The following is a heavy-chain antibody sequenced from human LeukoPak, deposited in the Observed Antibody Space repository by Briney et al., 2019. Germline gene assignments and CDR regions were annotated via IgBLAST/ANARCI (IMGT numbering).Heavy chain of an antibody. CDR2: ISGSGGST. D-gene: IGHD2-2*01. CDR1: GFTFSSYG. Sequence: GGSLRLSCAASGFTFSSYGMTWVRQAPGKGLEWVSAISGSGGSTYYADSVKGRFTISRDNAKNSLYLQMNSLRAEDTAVYYCARVHVDIVVVPAARFTYYYYMDVWGKGTTVTISS. CDR3: ARVHVDIVVVPAARFTYYYYMDV. V-gene: IGHV3-23*01. J-gene: IGHJ6*03.